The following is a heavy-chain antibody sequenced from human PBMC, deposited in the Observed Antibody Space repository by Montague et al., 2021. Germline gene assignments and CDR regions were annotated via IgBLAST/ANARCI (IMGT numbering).Heavy chain of an antibody. CDR1: GDSISSYEYY. D-gene: IGHD3-10*01. CDR2: VHKRGDT. J-gene: IGHJ3*02. CDR3: ARDSPVVEPWVGEHKGAFDI. V-gene: IGHV4-4*07. Sequence: SETLSLTCSVSGDSISSYEYYWTWIRQPARRGLEWIGRVHKRGDTNTNPSLRSRLTLSVDTSKNHFSLTLTSVTAADTAVYFCARDSPVVEPWVGEHKGAFDIWGQGTMVTVSS.